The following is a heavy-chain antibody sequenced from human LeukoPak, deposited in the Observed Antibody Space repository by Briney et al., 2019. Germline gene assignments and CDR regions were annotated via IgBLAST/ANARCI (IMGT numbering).Heavy chain of an antibody. J-gene: IGHJ3*02. V-gene: IGHV4-34*01. CDR1: GFTFSSYE. CDR3: ARDLGYYGSGSYFPDAFDI. D-gene: IGHD3-10*01. Sequence: GSLRLSCAASGFTFSSYEMNWVRQAPGKGLEWIGEINHSGSTNYNPSLKSRVTISVDTSKNQFSLKLSSVTAADTAVYYCARDLGYYGSGSYFPDAFDIWGQGTMVTVSS. CDR2: INHSGST.